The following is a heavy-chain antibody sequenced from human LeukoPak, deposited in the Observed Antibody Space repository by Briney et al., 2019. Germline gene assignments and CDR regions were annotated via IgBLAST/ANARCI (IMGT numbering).Heavy chain of an antibody. V-gene: IGHV4-59*08. CDR1: GGSVSSYY. Sequence: PSETLSLTCSVSGGSVSSYYWSWIRQSPGKGLEWIGYIHNSGRTNYNPSLESRVTGFVDTSKNQASLRLSSVTAADTAVYYCARHGTISSESYFDYWGQGALVTVSS. CDR3: ARHGTISSESYFDY. D-gene: IGHD1-14*01. J-gene: IGHJ4*02. CDR2: IHNSGRT.